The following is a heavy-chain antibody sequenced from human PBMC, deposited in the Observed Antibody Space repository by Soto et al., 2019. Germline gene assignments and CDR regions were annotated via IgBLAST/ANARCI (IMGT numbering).Heavy chain of an antibody. V-gene: IGHV2-5*02. J-gene: IGHJ4*02. Sequence: SGPTLVNPTQTLTLTCTFSGFSLSTSGVGVGWIRQPPGKALEWLALIYWDDDKRYSPSLKSRLTITKDTSKNQVVLTMTNMDPVDTATYYCAHTPLKYYDYVWGSYRYEYYFDYWGQGTLVTVSS. D-gene: IGHD3-16*02. CDR3: AHTPLKYYDYVWGSYRYEYYFDY. CDR2: IYWDDDK. CDR1: GFSLSTSGVG.